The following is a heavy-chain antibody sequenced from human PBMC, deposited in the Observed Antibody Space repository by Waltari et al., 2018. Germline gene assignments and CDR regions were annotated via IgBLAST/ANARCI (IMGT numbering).Heavy chain of an antibody. CDR3: AKELERKPYYYYGWDV. J-gene: IGHJ6*02. V-gene: IGHV3-23*01. D-gene: IGHD1-1*01. CDR2: ISNSYDTT. Sequence: EMHLLESGGSLAQPGESLRLSCAAFGFTFRDYAMAWVRQAPGKGLECVSTISNSYDTTYYAESVKDRFTITRDNSKSTLFLQMNSLRADDTAIYYCAKELERKPYYYYGWDVWGQGTTVTVSS. CDR1: GFTFRDYA.